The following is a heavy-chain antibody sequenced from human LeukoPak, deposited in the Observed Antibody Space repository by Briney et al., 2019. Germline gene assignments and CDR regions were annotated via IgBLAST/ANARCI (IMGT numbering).Heavy chain of an antibody. CDR2: INDGNGNT. J-gene: IGHJ4*02. CDR1: GYTFTSYA. D-gene: IGHD3-16*01. CDR3: ARDNSGGYDYVWGSYDY. Sequence: ASVKVSCKASGYTFTSYAMHWVRQAPGQRLEWMGWINDGNGNTKYSQKFQGRVTITRDTSASTAYMELSSLRSEDTAVYYCARDNSGGYDYVWGSYDYWGQGTLVTVSS. V-gene: IGHV1-3*01.